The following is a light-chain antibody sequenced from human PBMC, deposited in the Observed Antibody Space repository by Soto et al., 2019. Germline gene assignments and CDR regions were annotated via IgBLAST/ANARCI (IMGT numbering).Light chain of an antibody. Sequence: EIVLTQSPGTLSLSPGERGTLSFRASQSVSSYLAWYQQKPGQAPRLLIYDASNRATGIPARFSGSGSGTDFTLTISSLEPEDFAVYYCQQRSNWLTFGGGTKVDIK. V-gene: IGKV3-11*01. CDR3: QQRSNWLT. J-gene: IGKJ4*01. CDR2: DAS. CDR1: QSVSSY.